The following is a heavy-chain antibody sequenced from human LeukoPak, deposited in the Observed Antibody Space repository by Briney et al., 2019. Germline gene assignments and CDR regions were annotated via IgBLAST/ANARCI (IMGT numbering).Heavy chain of an antibody. CDR1: GYTFSIYN. CDR3: ARDDGYSYRKGVDRFDY. V-gene: IGHV1-46*01. CDR2: INPSGGSA. Sequence: GASVKVSCKASGYTFSIYNMHWVRQAPGQGLEWMGIINPSGGSASDAQKFQGRLTMTRDTSTSTLYMELSSLRSEDTAVYYCARDDGYSYRKGVDRFDYWGQGTLVTVSS. J-gene: IGHJ4*02. D-gene: IGHD5-18*01.